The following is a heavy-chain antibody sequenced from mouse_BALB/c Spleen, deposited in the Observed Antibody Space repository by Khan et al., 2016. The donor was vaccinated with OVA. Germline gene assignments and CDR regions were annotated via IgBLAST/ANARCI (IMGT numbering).Heavy chain of an antibody. V-gene: IGHV1-7*01. Sequence: QVQLQQSGAELAKPGASVKMSCKASGYTFTNYWMHWVKQRPGQGLEWIGYIDPTTGYTEYNQKFKDKATLTADKSSSTAYMQLSSLTSEDSAVYDCTSHGSTYTWFGYWAKGLWSLSLQ. CDR2: IDPTTGYT. CDR3: TSHGSTYTWFGY. D-gene: IGHD1-1*01. CDR1: GYTFTNYW. J-gene: IGHJ3*01.